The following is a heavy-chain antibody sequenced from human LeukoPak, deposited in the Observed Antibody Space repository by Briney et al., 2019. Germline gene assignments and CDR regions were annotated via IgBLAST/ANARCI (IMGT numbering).Heavy chain of an antibody. V-gene: IGHV3-33*08. D-gene: IGHD4-11*01. J-gene: IGHJ5*02. CDR2: IWYDGSNK. CDR1: GFTFSSYA. CDR3: AREGGFYSRYNWFDP. Sequence: PGGSLRLSCAASGFTFSSYAMHWVRQAPGKGLEWVAVIWYDGSNKYYADSVKGRFTISRDNSKNTLYLQMNSLRAEDTAVYYCAREGGFYSRYNWFDPWGQGTLVTVSS.